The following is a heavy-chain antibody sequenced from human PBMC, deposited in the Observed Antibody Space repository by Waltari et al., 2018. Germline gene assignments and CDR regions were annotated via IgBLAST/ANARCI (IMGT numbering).Heavy chain of an antibody. CDR1: GGSISSYY. CDR2: IYTSGST. D-gene: IGHD6-13*01. J-gene: IGHJ6*03. CDR3: ARGLSSSWNAYYYYMDV. V-gene: IGHV4-4*07. Sequence: QVQLQESGPGLVKPSETLSLTCTVSGGSISSYYWSWIRQPAGKGLEWIGRIYTSGSTNYNPSRKSRVTMSVDTSKNQFSLKLSSVTAADTAVYYCARGLSSSWNAYYYYMDVWGKGTTVTISS.